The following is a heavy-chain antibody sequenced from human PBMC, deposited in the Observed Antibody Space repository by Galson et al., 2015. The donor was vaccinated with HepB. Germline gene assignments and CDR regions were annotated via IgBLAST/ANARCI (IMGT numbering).Heavy chain of an antibody. CDR3: AKARSDEAEAGEFDH. J-gene: IGHJ4*02. V-gene: IGHV3-23*01. CDR2: ISGSGRNT. CDR1: GFNFKLYA. D-gene: IGHD6-19*01. Sequence: SLRLSCAASGFNFKLYAMTWVRQVPGKGLEWVSGISGSGRNTYYADSMKGRFTISRDNSKNTVFLHMNRLRAADTAIYYCAKARSDEAEAGEFDHWGQGTLVIVSS.